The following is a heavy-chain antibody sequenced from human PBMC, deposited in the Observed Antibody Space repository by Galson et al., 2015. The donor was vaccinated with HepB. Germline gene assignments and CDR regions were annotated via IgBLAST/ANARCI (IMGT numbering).Heavy chain of an antibody. CDR3: ARDIYYYDSSGYYYFDY. V-gene: IGHV3-21*01. D-gene: IGHD3-22*01. CDR2: ISSSSSYI. Sequence: SLRLSCAASGFTVSSNYMSWVRQAPGKGLEWVSSISSSSSYIYYADSVKGRFTISRDNAKNSLYLQMNSLRAEDTAVYYCARDIYYYDSSGYYYFDYWGQGTLVTVSS. CDR1: GFTVSSNY. J-gene: IGHJ4*02.